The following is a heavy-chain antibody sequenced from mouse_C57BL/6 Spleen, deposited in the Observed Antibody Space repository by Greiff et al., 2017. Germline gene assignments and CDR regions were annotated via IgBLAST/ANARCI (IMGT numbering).Heavy chain of an antibody. CDR3: ARGDYDDAMDY. CDR1: GYSITSGYY. V-gene: IGHV3-6*01. Sequence: EVQLQESGPGLVKPSQSLSLTCSVTGYSITSGYYWNWIRQFPGNKLEWMGYISYDGSNNYKPSLKNRISITRDTSKNQFFLKLNSVTTEDTATYYCARGDYDDAMDYWGQGTSVTVSS. CDR2: ISYDGSN. D-gene: IGHD2-4*01. J-gene: IGHJ4*01.